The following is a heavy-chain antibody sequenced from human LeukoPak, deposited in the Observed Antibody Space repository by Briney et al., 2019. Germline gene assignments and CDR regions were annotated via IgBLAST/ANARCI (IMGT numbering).Heavy chain of an antibody. CDR1: GGSISSGGYY. J-gene: IGHJ5*02. D-gene: IGHD2-15*01. CDR2: IYYSGST. Sequence: SETLSLTCTVSGGSISSGGYYWSWIRQHPGKGLEWIGYIYYSGSTYYNPSLKSRVTISVDTSKNQFSLKLSSVTAADTAVYYCAGYCSGGSCYVHWFDPWGQGTLVTVSS. V-gene: IGHV4-31*03. CDR3: AGYCSGGSCYVHWFDP.